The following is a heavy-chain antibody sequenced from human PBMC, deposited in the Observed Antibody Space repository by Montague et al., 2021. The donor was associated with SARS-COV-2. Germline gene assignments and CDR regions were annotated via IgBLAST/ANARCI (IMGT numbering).Heavy chain of an antibody. CDR2: TYYRSKWYI. D-gene: IGHD1-14*01. Sequence: CAISGDSVSSNIAAWNWIRQSPSRGLEWLGRTYYRSKWYIDYAVSVRSRITISPDTSKNQFSLQLNSVTPEDTAVYYCTQERGPGRTTWHYFDYWGQGTL. J-gene: IGHJ4*02. CDR3: TQERGPGRTTWHYFDY. V-gene: IGHV6-1*01. CDR1: GDSVSSNIAA.